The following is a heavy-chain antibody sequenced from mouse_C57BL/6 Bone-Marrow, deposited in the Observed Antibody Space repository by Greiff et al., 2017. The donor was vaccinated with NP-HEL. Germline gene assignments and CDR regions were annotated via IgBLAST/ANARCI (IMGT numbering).Heavy chain of an antibody. CDR1: GFNIKDDY. D-gene: IGHD2-4*01. V-gene: IGHV14-4*01. Sequence: EVKLVESGAELVRPGASVKLSCTASGFNIKDDYMHWVKQRPEQGLEWIGWIDPENGDTEYASKFQGKATITADTSSNTAYLQLSSLTSEDTAVYYCTTMITRPYWGQGTLVTVSA. CDR2: IDPENGDT. CDR3: TTMITRPY. J-gene: IGHJ3*01.